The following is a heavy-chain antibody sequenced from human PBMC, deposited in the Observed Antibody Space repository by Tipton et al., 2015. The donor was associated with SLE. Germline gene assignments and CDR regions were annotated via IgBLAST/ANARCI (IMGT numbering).Heavy chain of an antibody. D-gene: IGHD6-19*01. CDR2: IRAKSDGGAT. V-gene: IGHV3-15*01. J-gene: IGHJ3*02. CDR1: GFSFSNAW. Sequence: SLRLSCAGSGFSFSNAWMTWVRQAPGKGLEWVGRIRAKSDGGATDYAAPVKGRFTISRDDSKNTLYLQMNSLKTEDTAVYYCATIWLGTDAFYIWGQGTMVTVSS. CDR3: ATIWLGTDAFYI.